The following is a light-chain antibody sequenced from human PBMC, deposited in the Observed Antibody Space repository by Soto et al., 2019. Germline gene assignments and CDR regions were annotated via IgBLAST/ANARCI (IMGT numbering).Light chain of an antibody. CDR2: DVT. V-gene: IGLV2-14*03. J-gene: IGLJ3*02. CDR3: GSYTSSSTLEMV. Sequence: QSALTQPASVSGSPGQSITISCTGTSSYVGVYYYVSWFQQHPGKAPKLMIYDVTARPSGVSNRFSGSMSGNTASLTISGLQAEDVADYYCGSYTSSSTLEMVFGGGTKLTVL. CDR1: SSYVGVYYY.